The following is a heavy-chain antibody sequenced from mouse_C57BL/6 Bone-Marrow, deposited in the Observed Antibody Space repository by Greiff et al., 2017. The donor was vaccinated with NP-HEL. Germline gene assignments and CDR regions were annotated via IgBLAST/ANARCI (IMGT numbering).Heavy chain of an antibody. CDR3: ARDPYYYGSSRYWYFDV. J-gene: IGHJ1*03. D-gene: IGHD1-1*01. V-gene: IGHV5-16*01. CDR1: GFTFSDYY. CDR2: INYDGSST. Sequence: EVQRVESEGGLVQPGSSMKLSCTASGFTFSDYYMAWVRQVPEKGLEWVANINYDGSSTYYLDSLKSRFIISRDNAKNILYLQMSSLKSEDTATYYCARDPYYYGSSRYWYFDVWGTGTTVTVSS.